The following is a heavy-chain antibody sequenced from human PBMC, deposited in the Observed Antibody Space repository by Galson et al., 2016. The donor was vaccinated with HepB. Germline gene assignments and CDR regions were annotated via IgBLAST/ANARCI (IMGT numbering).Heavy chain of an antibody. D-gene: IGHD3-10*01. CDR3: AKDSSGRKVFTMVRELSSMDV. Sequence: SLRLSCAASGFTFQNYAMHWVRQAPGKGLEWISLITWDGDTTYYANPVKGRFTISRDNSKNTLYLQMNSLRAEDTAVYYCAKDSSGRKVFTMVRELSSMDVWGQGTTVTVSS. CDR2: ITWDGDTT. CDR1: GFTFQNYA. V-gene: IGHV3-43D*03. J-gene: IGHJ6*02.